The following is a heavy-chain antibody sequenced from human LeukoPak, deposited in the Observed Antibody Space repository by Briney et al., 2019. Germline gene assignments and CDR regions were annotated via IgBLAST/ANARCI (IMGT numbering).Heavy chain of an antibody. J-gene: IGHJ4*02. CDR2: ISGSGGNT. Sequence: QPGGSLRLSCAASGFTFSSYAMSWVRQTPGKGLEWASGISGSGGNTYHADSVKGRFTISRDNSKNTLYLQMKSLRAEDTAVYYCARLAWLDRNFDYWGQGTLLTVSS. V-gene: IGHV3-23*01. D-gene: IGHD6-19*01. CDR3: ARLAWLDRNFDY. CDR1: GFTFSSYA.